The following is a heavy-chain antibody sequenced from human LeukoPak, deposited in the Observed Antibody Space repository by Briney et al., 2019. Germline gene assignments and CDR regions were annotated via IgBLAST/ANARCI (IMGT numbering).Heavy chain of an antibody. Sequence: GGSPRLSCAASGFTVSSNYMSWVRQAPGKGLEWVSAISGSGGDTYYANSVKGRFTISRDNSKNTLYLQMNSLRAEDTAVYYCAKGIVYGDFWGQGTLVTVSS. J-gene: IGHJ4*02. V-gene: IGHV3-23*01. CDR3: AKGIVYGDF. D-gene: IGHD1-26*01. CDR2: ISGSGGDT. CDR1: GFTVSSNY.